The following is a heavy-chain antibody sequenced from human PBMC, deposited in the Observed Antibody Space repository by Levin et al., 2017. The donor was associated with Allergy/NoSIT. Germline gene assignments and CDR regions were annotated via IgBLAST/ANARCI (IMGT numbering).Heavy chain of an antibody. J-gene: IGHJ2*01. D-gene: IGHD2-21*02. V-gene: IGHV3-30*18. CDR1: GFTFSSYG. Sequence: GGSLRLSCAASGFTFSSYGMHWVRQAPGKGLEWVAVISYDGSNKYYADSVKGRFTISRDNSKNTLYLQMNSLRAEDTAVYYCAKDRDLVVTDWYFDLWGRGTLVTVSS. CDR2: ISYDGSNK. CDR3: AKDRDLVVTDWYFDL.